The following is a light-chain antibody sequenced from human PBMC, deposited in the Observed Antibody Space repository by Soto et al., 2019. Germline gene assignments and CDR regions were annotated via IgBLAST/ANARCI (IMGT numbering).Light chain of an antibody. V-gene: IGKV1-39*01. Sequence: DIQMTQAPSSLPASVGDRVTITCRASQTIANYLNWYQQRPGKAPNLLISAASTLQSGVPSRFSGSGSGTDFTLTITSLPPEDFATYYCQQSYNTPRTFGQGTKVEIK. CDR1: QTIANY. CDR3: QQSYNTPRT. J-gene: IGKJ1*01. CDR2: AAS.